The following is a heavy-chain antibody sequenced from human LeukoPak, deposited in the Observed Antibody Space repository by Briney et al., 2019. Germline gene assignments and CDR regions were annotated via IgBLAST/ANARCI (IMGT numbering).Heavy chain of an antibody. D-gene: IGHD3-3*01. CDR3: ASSLWDFWSGYSFQH. Sequence: SETLSLTCTVSGGSISSSSYYWGWIRQPPGRGLEWIGSIYHSGSTYYNPSLKSRVTISVDTSKNQFSLKLSSVTAADTAVYYCASSLWDFWSGYSFQHWGQGTLVTVSS. CDR1: GGSISSSSYY. J-gene: IGHJ1*01. V-gene: IGHV4-39*07. CDR2: IYHSGST.